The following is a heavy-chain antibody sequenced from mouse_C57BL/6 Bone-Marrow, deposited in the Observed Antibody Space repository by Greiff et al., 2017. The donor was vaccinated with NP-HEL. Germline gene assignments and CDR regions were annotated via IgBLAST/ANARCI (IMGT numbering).Heavy chain of an antibody. CDR2: IYPGDGDT. J-gene: IGHJ3*01. V-gene: IGHV1-82*01. CDR3: ARLVFAY. CDR1: GYALSSSW. Sequence: VQLQESGPEPVKPGASVKISCKASGYALSSSWMNWVKQRPGKGLEWVGRIYPGDGDTNYNGKFKGKATLTADKSSSTAYMQLSSLTSEDSAVYFCARLVFAYWGQGTLVTVSA.